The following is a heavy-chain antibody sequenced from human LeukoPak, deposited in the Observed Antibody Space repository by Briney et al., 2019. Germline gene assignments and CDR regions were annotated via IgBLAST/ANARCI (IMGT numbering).Heavy chain of an antibody. CDR2: IYSGGST. Sequence: GGPLRLSCAASGFTFSSYAMSWVRQAPGKGLEWVSVIYSGGSTYYADSVKGRFTISRDNSKNTLYLQMNSLRAEDTAVYYCAREVVVVPAAEHYYYYGMDVWGQGTTVTVSS. J-gene: IGHJ6*02. D-gene: IGHD2-2*01. CDR1: GFTFSSYA. V-gene: IGHV3-66*01. CDR3: AREVVVVPAAEHYYYYGMDV.